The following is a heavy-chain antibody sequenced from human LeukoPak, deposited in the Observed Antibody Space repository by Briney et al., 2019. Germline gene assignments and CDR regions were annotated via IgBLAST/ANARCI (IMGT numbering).Heavy chain of an antibody. CDR2: IDQDGSEK. J-gene: IGHJ3*02. V-gene: IGHV3-7*03. CDR3: ARDYYSYSRGSWAFDI. Sequence: GGSLRLSCAASGFTFRSYEMNWVRQAPGNGLEWVANIDQDGSEKYYVESMKGRITISRDTAKNSLYLQMNSLRAEDTAVYYCARDYYSYSRGSWAFDIWGQGTMVTVSS. CDR1: GFTFRSYE. D-gene: IGHD3-22*01.